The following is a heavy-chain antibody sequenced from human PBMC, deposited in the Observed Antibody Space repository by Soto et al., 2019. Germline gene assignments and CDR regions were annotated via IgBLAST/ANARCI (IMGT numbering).Heavy chain of an antibody. CDR3: ARDGFNDILTGYYRRPTALDY. V-gene: IGHV1-18*01. CDR2: ISAYNGNT. J-gene: IGHJ4*02. D-gene: IGHD3-9*01. CDR1: GYTFTSYG. Sequence: QVQLVQSGAEVKKPGASVKVSCKASGYTFTSYGISWVRQAPGQGLEWMGWISAYNGNTNYAQKLQGRVTMTTDTSTSPAYMELRSLRSDDTAVYYCARDGFNDILTGYYRRPTALDYWGQGTLVTVSS.